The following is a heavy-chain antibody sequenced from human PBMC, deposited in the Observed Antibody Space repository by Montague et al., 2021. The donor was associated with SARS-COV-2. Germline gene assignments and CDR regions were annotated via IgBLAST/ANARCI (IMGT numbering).Heavy chain of an antibody. CDR2: IKQDGSEK. CDR1: GFTFSSYW. V-gene: IGHV3-7*01. CDR3: ARAVNDYCSGGSCYSFTWFNP. D-gene: IGHD2-15*01. Sequence: SLRLSCAASGFTFSSYWMSWVRQAPGKGLEWVANIKQDGSEKYYVDSXKGRFTISRDNAKNSLYLQMNSLRAGDTAVYYCARAVNDYCSGGSCYSFTWFNPWGQGTLVTVSS. J-gene: IGHJ5*02.